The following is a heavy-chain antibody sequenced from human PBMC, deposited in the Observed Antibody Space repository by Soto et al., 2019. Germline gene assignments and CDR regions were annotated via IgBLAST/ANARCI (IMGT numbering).Heavy chain of an antibody. CDR2: IRSKANSYAT. CDR1: GFTFSGSA. CDR3: TRQDGYNPSPGP. J-gene: IGHJ5*02. Sequence: EVQLVESGGGLVQPGGSLKLSCAASGFTFSGSAMHWVRQASGKGLEWVGRIRSKANSYATAYAASVKGRFTISRDDSKNTAYMQMNSLKTEDTAVYYCTRQDGYNPSPGPWGQGTLVTVSS. V-gene: IGHV3-73*01. D-gene: IGHD5-12*01.